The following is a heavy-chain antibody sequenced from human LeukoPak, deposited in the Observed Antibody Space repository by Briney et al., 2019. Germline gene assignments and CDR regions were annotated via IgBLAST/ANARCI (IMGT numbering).Heavy chain of an antibody. CDR2: IYYSGST. CDR1: GGSISSYY. J-gene: IGHJ4*02. V-gene: IGHV4-59*12. CDR3: ARDRGYSYGIDYFDY. Sequence: PSETLSLTCTVSGGSISSYYWSWIRQPPGKGLEWIGYIYYSGSTNYNPSLKSRVTISVDTSKNQFSLKLSSVTAADTAVYYCARDRGYSYGIDYFDYWGQGTLVTVSS. D-gene: IGHD5-18*01.